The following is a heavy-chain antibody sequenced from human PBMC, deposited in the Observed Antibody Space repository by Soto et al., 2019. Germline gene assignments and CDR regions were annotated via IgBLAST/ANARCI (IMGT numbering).Heavy chain of an antibody. CDR1: GATFSTYT. CDR3: ARGSWGGDGIDV. V-gene: IGHV3-21*01. D-gene: IGHD3-16*01. Sequence: GGPLTPSCPSSGATFSTYTINWFRQAPGKGREGVASISSSSRDIFYADSVKARFTISRDNANSPVDLQMNSLRVGDTAIYYCARGSWGGDGIDVWGQGTTVTVSS. CDR2: ISSSSRDI. J-gene: IGHJ6*02.